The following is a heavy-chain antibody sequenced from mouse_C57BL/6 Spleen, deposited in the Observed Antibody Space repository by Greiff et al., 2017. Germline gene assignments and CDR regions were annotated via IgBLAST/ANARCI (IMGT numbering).Heavy chain of an antibody. Sequence: EVKLQESGPGLVKPSQSLSLTCSVTGYSITSGYYWNWIRQFPGNKLEWMGYISYDGSNNYNPSLKNRISITRDTSKNQFFLKLNSVTTEDTATYYCACATDYFDYWGQGTTLTVSS. J-gene: IGHJ2*01. CDR1: GYSITSGYY. CDR3: ACATDYFDY. D-gene: IGHD1-1*01. V-gene: IGHV3-6*01. CDR2: ISYDGSN.